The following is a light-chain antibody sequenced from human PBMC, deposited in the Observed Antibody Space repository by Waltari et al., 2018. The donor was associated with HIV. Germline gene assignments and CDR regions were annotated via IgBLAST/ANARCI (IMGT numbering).Light chain of an antibody. CDR1: SNDVGGYNY. V-gene: IGLV2-11*01. Sequence: QSALTQPRSVSGSPGQSVTISCTGTSNDVGGYNYVSWFLQHPGKAPKRMIYDVNKRPSGYPDRFSGSKSGNTASLTISGLQVEDEANYYCCSSTGNYTWVFGGGTKLTVL. CDR3: CSSTGNYTWV. CDR2: DVN. J-gene: IGLJ3*02.